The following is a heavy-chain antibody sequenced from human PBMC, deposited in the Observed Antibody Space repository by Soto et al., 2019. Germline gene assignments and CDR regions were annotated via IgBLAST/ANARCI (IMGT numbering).Heavy chain of an antibody. CDR2: ISAYNGDT. J-gene: IGHJ4*02. Sequence: QVQLVQSGGEVKKPGASVKVSCKTSGYTFTNYGITWVRQAPGQGLKWMGWISAYNGDTNYAQKFQGRVLMTTDTSTTTASMKLRSVRSDDTAVYYCARGPAWGVRGGVSYWGQGTLVTVCS. D-gene: IGHD3-16*01. V-gene: IGHV1-18*04. CDR3: ARGPAWGVRGGVSY. CDR1: GYTFTNYG.